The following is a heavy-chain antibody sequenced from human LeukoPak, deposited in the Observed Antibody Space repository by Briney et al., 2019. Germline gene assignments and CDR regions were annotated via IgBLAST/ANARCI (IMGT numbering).Heavy chain of an antibody. J-gene: IGHJ6*03. D-gene: IGHD3-3*01. CDR3: ARVRFQGYYCYYYMDV. CDR1: GGSISSGDYY. CDR2: IYYSGST. Sequence: SQTLSLTCTVSGGSISSGDYYWSWIRQPPGKGLEWIGYIYYSGSTYYNPSLKSRVTISVDTSKNQFSLKLSSVTAADTAVYYCARVRFQGYYCYYYMDVWGKGTTVTVSS. V-gene: IGHV4-30-4*08.